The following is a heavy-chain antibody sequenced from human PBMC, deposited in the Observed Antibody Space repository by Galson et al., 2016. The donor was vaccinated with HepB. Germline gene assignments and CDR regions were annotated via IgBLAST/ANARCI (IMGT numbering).Heavy chain of an antibody. CDR3: VRVGSGYDY. CDR2: ISSSSRYI. V-gene: IGHV3-21*01. D-gene: IGHD3-22*01. Sequence: SLRLSCAASGFTLSGYSMNWVRQAPGKGLEWVSSISSSSRYIYYADSVKGRFTISRDSSKNTLYLHVGSLRPEDMAVYYCVRVGSGYDYWGQGTLVTVSS. CDR1: GFTLSGYS. J-gene: IGHJ4*02.